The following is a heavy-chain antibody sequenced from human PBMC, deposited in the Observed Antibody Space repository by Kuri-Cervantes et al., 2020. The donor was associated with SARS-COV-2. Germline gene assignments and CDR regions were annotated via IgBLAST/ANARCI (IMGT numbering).Heavy chain of an antibody. J-gene: IGHJ5*02. Sequence: SQTLSLTCAVYGGSFSGHNWSWIRQPPGKGLEWIGEIHHSGSTNYNPSLKSRVTISVDTSKNQFSLKLSSVTAADTAVYYCARALSNLCNVLLWVGEKLRFDLWGQGTLVIVSS. CDR2: IHHSGST. CDR3: ARALSNLCNVLLWVGEKLRFDL. D-gene: IGHD3-10*01. V-gene: IGHV4-34*01. CDR1: GGSFSGHN.